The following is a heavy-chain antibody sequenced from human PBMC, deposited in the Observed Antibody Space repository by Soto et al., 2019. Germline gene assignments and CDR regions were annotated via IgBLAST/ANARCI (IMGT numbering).Heavy chain of an antibody. CDR1: GYTFTSYG. D-gene: IGHD6-13*01. V-gene: IGHV1-18*01. J-gene: IGHJ4*02. CDR2: ISAYNGNT. CDR3: ARDFPFRQPGSFDY. Sequence: GASVKVSCKASGYTFTSYGISWVRQAPGQGLEWMGWISAYNGNTKYSQKFQGRVTITRDTSASTVYMEINSLRSEDTAVYYCARDFPFRQPGSFDYWGQGILVTVSS.